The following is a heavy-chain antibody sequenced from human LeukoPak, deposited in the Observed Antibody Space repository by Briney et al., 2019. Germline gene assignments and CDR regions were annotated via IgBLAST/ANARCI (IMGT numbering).Heavy chain of an antibody. J-gene: IGHJ4*02. V-gene: IGHV1-46*01. CDR1: GYTFTSYY. CDR3: ASSGYSYGYHY. CDR2: INPSGGST. D-gene: IGHD5-18*01. Sequence: GASVKVSCKASGYTFTSYYMHWVRQAPGQGLEWMGIINPSGGSTSYPQKFQGRVTMTRDTSTSTVYMELSSLRSEDTAVYYCASSGYSYGYHYWGQGTLVTVSS.